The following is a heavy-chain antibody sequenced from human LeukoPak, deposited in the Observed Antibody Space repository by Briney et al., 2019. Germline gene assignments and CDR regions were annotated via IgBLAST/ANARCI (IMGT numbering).Heavy chain of an antibody. CDR1: GYTFTSYG. V-gene: IGHV1-18*01. Sequence: ASVKVSCKASGYTFTSYGISWVRQAPGQGLEWMGWISAYNGNTNYAQKLQGRVTMTTDISTSTAYMELRSLRPDDTAVYYCARVYNWNYDWFDPWGQGTLVTVSS. D-gene: IGHD1-7*01. CDR3: ARVYNWNYDWFDP. J-gene: IGHJ5*02. CDR2: ISAYNGNT.